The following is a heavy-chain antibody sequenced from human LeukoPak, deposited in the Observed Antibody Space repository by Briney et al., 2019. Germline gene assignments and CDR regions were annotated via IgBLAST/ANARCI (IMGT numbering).Heavy chain of an antibody. J-gene: IGHJ6*03. CDR2: IIPIFGTA. D-gene: IGHD4-11*01. Sequence: SVKVSCKASGGTFSSYAISWVRQAPGQGLEWMGGIIPIFGTANYAQKFQGRVTITADKSTNTAYMELSSLRFEDTAVYFCASVTAPYYYYYMDVWGTGTTVTVSS. V-gene: IGHV1-69*06. CDR1: GGTFSSYA. CDR3: ASVTAPYYYYYMDV.